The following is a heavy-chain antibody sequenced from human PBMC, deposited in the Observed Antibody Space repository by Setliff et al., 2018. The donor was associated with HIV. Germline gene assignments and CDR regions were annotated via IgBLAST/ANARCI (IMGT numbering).Heavy chain of an antibody. CDR3: ASRYDFWSGYEARNWFDP. CDR1: GGSISSGGYY. J-gene: IGHJ5*02. V-gene: IGHV4-39*07. CDR2: IFHSGST. D-gene: IGHD3-3*01. Sequence: SETLSLTCTVSGGSISSGGYYWSWVRQPPGKGLEWIGEIFHSGSTNYDPSLKSRVTISVDTSKNQFSLKLSSVTAADTAVYYCASRYDFWSGYEARNWFDPWGQGTLVTVSS.